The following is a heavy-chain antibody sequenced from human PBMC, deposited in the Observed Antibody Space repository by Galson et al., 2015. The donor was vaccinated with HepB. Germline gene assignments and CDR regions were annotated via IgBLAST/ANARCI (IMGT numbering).Heavy chain of an antibody. J-gene: IGHJ3*02. CDR2: IKQDGSER. CDR3: ARDVVGWGGSSYRAGIQAAFDM. D-gene: IGHD2-15*01. CDR1: GFTLDDHG. V-gene: IGHV3-7*03. Sequence: SLRLSCAASGFTLDDHGVSWVRQAPGKGLEWVANIKQDGSERSYVGSVKGRFTISRDNAKNSLYLQMNSLRVEDTAMYYCARDVVGWGGSSYRAGIQAAFDMWGQGKMVTVSS.